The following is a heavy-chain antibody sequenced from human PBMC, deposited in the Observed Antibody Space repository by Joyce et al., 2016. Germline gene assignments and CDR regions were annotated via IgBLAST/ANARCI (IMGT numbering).Heavy chain of an antibody. J-gene: IGHJ6*02. V-gene: IGHV4-34*01. CDR3: ARGGYYVSGVLSRSDPDIHYYSGLDV. D-gene: IGHD3-3*01. CDR2: VNHWGST. CDR1: RGSLRGYQ. Sequence: QVQLQQWGAGLLKPSETLSLTCAVNRGSLRGYQWNWIRQSPGKGLEWIGEVNHWGSTNYNPSLESRVTMSIDTSKKQVSLKLNSVTAADTATYYCARGGYYVSGVLSRSDPDIHYYSGLDVWGHGTTVTVSS.